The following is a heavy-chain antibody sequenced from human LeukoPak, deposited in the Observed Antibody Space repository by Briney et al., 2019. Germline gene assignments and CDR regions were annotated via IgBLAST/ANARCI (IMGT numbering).Heavy chain of an antibody. CDR1: GFTFSSYE. Sequence: GGSLRLSCAASGFTFSSYEMNWVRQAPGKGLEWVSHISSSGSTIYYADSVKGRFTISRDNAKNSLYLQMNSLRAEDKDVYYCASLNSDPLEYWGQGTLVTVSS. J-gene: IGHJ4*02. D-gene: IGHD1-1*01. CDR2: ISSSGSTI. CDR3: ASLNSDPLEY. V-gene: IGHV3-48*03.